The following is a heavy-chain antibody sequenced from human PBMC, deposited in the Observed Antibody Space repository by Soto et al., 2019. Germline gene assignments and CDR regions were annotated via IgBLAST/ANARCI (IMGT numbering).Heavy chain of an antibody. CDR2: IFYSGNT. D-gene: IGHD3-10*01. V-gene: IGHV4-59*08. Sequence: SETLSLTCIVSGGSISGYYWSWIRQPPGKELEWIGYIFYSGNTNYNPSLKSRATMSVDTSKNQFSLKLSSATAADTAVYYCARRYGGGFAFWGPGTLVPVSS. CDR1: GGSISGYY. J-gene: IGHJ4*02. CDR3: ARRYGGGFAF.